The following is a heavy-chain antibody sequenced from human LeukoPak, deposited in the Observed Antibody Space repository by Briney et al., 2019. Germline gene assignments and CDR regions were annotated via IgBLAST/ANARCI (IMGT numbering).Heavy chain of an antibody. V-gene: IGHV3-23*01. Sequence: PGGSLRLSCAASGFTFSTYAMSWVRQAPVKGLEWVSAISGSGGSSYYADSVKGRFTISRDNSKNTLYLQMNSLRAEDTAVYYCAKSRPAYSSGWYKYFDYWGQGTLVTVSS. CDR2: ISGSGGSS. CDR1: GFTFSTYA. CDR3: AKSRPAYSSGWYKYFDY. J-gene: IGHJ4*02. D-gene: IGHD6-19*01.